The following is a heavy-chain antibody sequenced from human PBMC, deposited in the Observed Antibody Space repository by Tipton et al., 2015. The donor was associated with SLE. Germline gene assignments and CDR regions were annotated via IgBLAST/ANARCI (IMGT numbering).Heavy chain of an antibody. CDR1: GYTFTGYY. CDR3: ASGYYDSSGPGAFDI. J-gene: IGHJ3*02. V-gene: IGHV1-2*06. CDR2: INPNSGGT. Sequence: QLVQSGPEVKKPGASVKVSCKASGYTFTGYYMHWVRQAPGQGLEWMGRINPNSGGTKYAQKFQGRVTMTRDTSISTAYMELSRLRSDDTAAYYCASGYYDSSGPGAFDIWGQGTMVTVSS. D-gene: IGHD3-22*01.